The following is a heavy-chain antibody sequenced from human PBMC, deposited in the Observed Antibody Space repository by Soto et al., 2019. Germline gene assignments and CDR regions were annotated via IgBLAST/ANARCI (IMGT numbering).Heavy chain of an antibody. CDR3: ARGGWYIDY. CDR1: GASMNNHY. V-gene: IGHV4-59*11. J-gene: IGHJ4*02. CDR2: IHYSGST. Sequence: QVQLQESGPGLVKPSETLSLTCSVSGASMNNHYWSWIRLPPGKGLEWIAYIHYSGSTNFNPSLKSRVTISLDTSKKQFSLKLSSLTAADTAVYYCARGGWYIDYWGQGTLVTVSS. D-gene: IGHD6-19*01.